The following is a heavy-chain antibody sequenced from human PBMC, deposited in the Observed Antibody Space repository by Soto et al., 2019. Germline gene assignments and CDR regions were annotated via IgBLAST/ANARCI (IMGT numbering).Heavy chain of an antibody. Sequence: SSETLSLTCTVSGGSISSGGYYWSWIRQHPGKGLEWIGYIYYSGSTYYNPSLKSRVTISVDTSKNQFSLKLSSVTAADTAVYYCARDYDFWSGSGRGLNGMAVWGQGTTVTVSS. J-gene: IGHJ6*02. V-gene: IGHV4-31*03. CDR2: IYYSGST. CDR3: ARDYDFWSGSGRGLNGMAV. CDR1: GGSISSGGYY. D-gene: IGHD3-3*01.